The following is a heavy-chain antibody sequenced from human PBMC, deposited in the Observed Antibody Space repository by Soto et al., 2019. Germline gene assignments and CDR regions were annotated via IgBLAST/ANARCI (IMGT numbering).Heavy chain of an antibody. J-gene: IGHJ3*02. Sequence: SETLSLTCTVSGGSISSYYWSWIRQPAGKGLEWIGRIYTSGSTNYNPSLKSRVTMSVDTSKNQFSLKLSSVTAADTAVYYCAGPSLRYCSECPRGAFDIWGQGTMVTVSS. CDR3: AGPSLRYCSECPRGAFDI. CDR2: IYTSGST. V-gene: IGHV4-4*07. CDR1: GGSISSYY. D-gene: IGHD2-15*01.